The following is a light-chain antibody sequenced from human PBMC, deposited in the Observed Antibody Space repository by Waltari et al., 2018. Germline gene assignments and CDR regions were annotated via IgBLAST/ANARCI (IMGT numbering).Light chain of an antibody. CDR3: QQYYTSMWS. J-gene: IGKJ1*01. Sequence: DIVMTQSPDSLAVSLGERATINCKSSQTVFYGPNNKNHLAWYQQKPGQPPKLLLYWASTRESGVPDRFGGSGSGSDFTLTISSLQAEDVAVYYCQQYYTSMWSFGQGTKVEIK. V-gene: IGKV4-1*01. CDR1: QTVFYGPNNKNH. CDR2: WAS.